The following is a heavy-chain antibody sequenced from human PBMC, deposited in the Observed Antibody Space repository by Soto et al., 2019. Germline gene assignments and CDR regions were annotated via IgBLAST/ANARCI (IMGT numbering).Heavy chain of an antibody. V-gene: IGHV3-7*01. CDR1: GITFSRCL. D-gene: IGHD4-17*01. Sequence: EAQLVESGGGLVQPGGSLRLSCGASGITFSRCLMSWVRQAPGKGLEWVASISQDGTDTDYVDSVKGRFAISRENPKNSLYVQLNSLRADDTAVYYCARDPLSYGDYAQTYWYFDIWGRGTRVTVAS. CDR2: ISQDGTDT. J-gene: IGHJ2*01. CDR3: ARDPLSYGDYAQTYWYFDI.